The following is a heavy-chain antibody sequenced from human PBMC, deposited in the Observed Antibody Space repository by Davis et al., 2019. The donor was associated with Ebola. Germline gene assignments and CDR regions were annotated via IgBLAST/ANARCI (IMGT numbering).Heavy chain of an antibody. CDR3: AGGDFWSGRFDY. D-gene: IGHD3-3*01. J-gene: IGHJ4*02. V-gene: IGHV3-23*01. Sequence: GGSLRLSCAASGFTFNNYAMSWVRQAPGKGLEWVSAVSGNAGGTYYADSVKGRFTISRDNSRNTLFLQMNGLRAEDTAVYYCAGGDFWSGRFDYWGQGTLVTVSS. CDR2: VSGNAGGT. CDR1: GFTFNNYA.